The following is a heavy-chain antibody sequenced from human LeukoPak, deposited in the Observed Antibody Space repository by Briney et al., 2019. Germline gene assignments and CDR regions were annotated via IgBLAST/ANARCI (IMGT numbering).Heavy chain of an antibody. Sequence: PSETLSLTXTVSGGSISSSSYYWGWIRQPPGKGLEWIGSIYYSGSTYYNPSLKSRVTISVDTSKNQFSLKLSSVTAADTAVYYCARDFYGSGSWNWFDPWGQGTLVTVSS. V-gene: IGHV4-39*07. CDR1: GGSISSSSYY. CDR3: ARDFYGSGSWNWFDP. J-gene: IGHJ5*02. D-gene: IGHD3-10*01. CDR2: IYYSGST.